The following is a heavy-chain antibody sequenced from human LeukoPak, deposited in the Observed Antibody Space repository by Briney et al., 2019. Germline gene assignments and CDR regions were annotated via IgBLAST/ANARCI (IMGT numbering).Heavy chain of an antibody. CDR2: IYPADSDI. CDR3: ARQEYCSGGSCYTWFDP. CDR1: GYSINNYW. D-gene: IGHD2-15*01. Sequence: GESLKVSCKGSGYSINNYWIGWVRQMPGKGLEWMGIIYPADSDIRYSPSFQGQVTISADKSISTAYLQWSSLKASDTAMYYCARQEYCSGGSCYTWFDPWGQGTLVTVSS. V-gene: IGHV5-51*01. J-gene: IGHJ5*02.